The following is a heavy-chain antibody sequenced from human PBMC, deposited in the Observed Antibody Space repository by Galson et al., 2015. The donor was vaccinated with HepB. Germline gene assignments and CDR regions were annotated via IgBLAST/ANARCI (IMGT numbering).Heavy chain of an antibody. CDR1: GFSSNRYG. CDR3: AKDREHLGGIYYFYSMDV. V-gene: IGHV3-30*18. J-gene: IGHJ6*02. Sequence: SLRLSCAASGFSSNRYGMHWVRQAPGKGLEWVAVISYDGSREYYGESMKGRFTVSRDNSKNTLHLQVSGLRAEDTAVYYCAKDREHLGGIYYFYSMDVWGQGTTVTVSS. CDR2: ISYDGSRE. D-gene: IGHD1-14*01.